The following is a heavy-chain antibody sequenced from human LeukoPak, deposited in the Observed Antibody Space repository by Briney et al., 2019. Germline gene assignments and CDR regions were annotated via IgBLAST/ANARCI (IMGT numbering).Heavy chain of an antibody. D-gene: IGHD6-13*01. Sequence: GGSLRLSCAASGFTFSDYYIRWIRQAPGKWLEWVSYISSSGSTIYYADSVKGRFTISRDSAEKSLYLQVNSLRAEDTAVYYCARVAADGDDYWGQGTLVTVSS. CDR2: ISSSGSTI. CDR3: ARVAADGDDY. J-gene: IGHJ4*02. V-gene: IGHV3-11*01. CDR1: GFTFSDYY.